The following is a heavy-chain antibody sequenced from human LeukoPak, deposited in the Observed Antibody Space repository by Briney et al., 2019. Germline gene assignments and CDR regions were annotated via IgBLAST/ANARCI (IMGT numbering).Heavy chain of an antibody. CDR1: GFTFSSYG. Sequence: GGSLRLSCAASGFTFSSYGMHWVRQAPGKGLVWVSRINTDGSSTSYADSVKGRFTISRDNAKNTLYLQMNSLRAEDTAVYYCARLPIAVAGHDAFDIWGQGTMVTVSS. V-gene: IGHV3-74*01. CDR2: INTDGSST. D-gene: IGHD6-19*01. J-gene: IGHJ3*02. CDR3: ARLPIAVAGHDAFDI.